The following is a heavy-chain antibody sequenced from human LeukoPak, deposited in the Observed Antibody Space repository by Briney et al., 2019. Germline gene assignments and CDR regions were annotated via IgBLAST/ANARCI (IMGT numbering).Heavy chain of an antibody. J-gene: IGHJ4*02. CDR2: IFASGGT. CDR1: GGSISSYY. D-gene: IGHD3-22*01. CDR3: ASLYSSPVDY. Sequence: PSETLCLSCTVSGGSISSYYWSWIRQPAGKGLEWIGRIFASGGTNYNPFFKSRVTMSVDTSKNQFSLKLRSVTAADTAVYYCASLYSSPVDYWGQGTLVTVPS. V-gene: IGHV4-4*07.